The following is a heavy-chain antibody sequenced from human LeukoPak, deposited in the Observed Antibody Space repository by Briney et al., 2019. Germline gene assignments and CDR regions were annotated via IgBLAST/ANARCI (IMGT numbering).Heavy chain of an antibody. CDR3: TRGLKGNYYSGSGTYRWFAP. Sequence: GASVKVSCKASGYTCTNYDVNWVRQATGQGLEWMGWMNPKSNNRGYAQKFQGRVTITTDTSISTAYMELSSLRSDDTAVYYCTRGLKGNYYSGSGTYRWFAPWGQGTLVTVSS. V-gene: IGHV1-8*03. J-gene: IGHJ5*02. CDR1: GYTCTNYD. CDR2: MNPKSNNR. D-gene: IGHD3-10*01.